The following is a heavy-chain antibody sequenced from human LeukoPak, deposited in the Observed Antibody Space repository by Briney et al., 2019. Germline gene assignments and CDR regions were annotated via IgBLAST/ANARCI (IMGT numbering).Heavy chain of an antibody. J-gene: IGHJ4*02. D-gene: IGHD2-2*01. V-gene: IGHV1-18*01. Sequence: ASVKVSCKASGYTFTSYGISWVRQAPGQGLEWMGWTSAYNGNTNYAQKLQGRVTMTTDSSTSTACMELRSLRSDATAVYYCARAGIGYCSSTSCYEFDYWGQGTLVTVSS. CDR1: GYTFTSYG. CDR3: ARAGIGYCSSTSCYEFDY. CDR2: TSAYNGNT.